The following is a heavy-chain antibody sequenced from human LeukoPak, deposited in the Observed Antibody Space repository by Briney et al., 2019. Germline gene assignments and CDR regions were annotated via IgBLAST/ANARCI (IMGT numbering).Heavy chain of an antibody. CDR1: GGSFSGYY. D-gene: IGHD3-9*01. CDR2: INHSGST. J-gene: IGHJ5*02. V-gene: IGHV4-34*01. CDR3: ASLNYDILTGYYTGWFDP. Sequence: SETLSLTCAFYGGSFSGYYWSWIRQPPGKGLEWIGEINHSGSTNYNPSLKSRVTISVDTSKNQFSLKLSSVTAADTAVYYCASLNYDILTGYYTGWFDPWGQGTLVTVSS.